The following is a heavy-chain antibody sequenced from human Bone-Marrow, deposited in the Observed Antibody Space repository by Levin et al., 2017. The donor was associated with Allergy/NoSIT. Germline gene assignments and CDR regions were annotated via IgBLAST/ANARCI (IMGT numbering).Heavy chain of an antibody. J-gene: IGHJ4*02. CDR1: GGSISSGGYY. Sequence: SETLSLTCTVSGGSISSGGYYWSWIRQHPGKGLEWIGYIYYSGSTYYNPSLKSRVTISVDTSKNQFSLKLSSVTAADTAVYYCARSITIFGVVADFDYWGQGTLVTVSS. CDR3: ARSITIFGVVADFDY. D-gene: IGHD3-3*01. CDR2: IYYSGST. V-gene: IGHV4-31*03.